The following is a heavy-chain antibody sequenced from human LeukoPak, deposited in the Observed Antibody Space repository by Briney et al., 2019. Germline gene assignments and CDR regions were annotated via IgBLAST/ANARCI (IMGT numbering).Heavy chain of an antibody. V-gene: IGHV3-48*03. D-gene: IGHD4-23*01. CDR1: GFTFSRYE. Sequence: GGSLRLSCAASGFTFSRYEMNWVRQAPGKGLEWVSYISSSGSTTYYADSVKGRFTISRDNSKNTLYLQMNSLRAEDTAVYYCARRAGGYSHPYDYWGQGILVTVSS. CDR2: ISSSGSTT. CDR3: ARRAGGYSHPYDY. J-gene: IGHJ4*02.